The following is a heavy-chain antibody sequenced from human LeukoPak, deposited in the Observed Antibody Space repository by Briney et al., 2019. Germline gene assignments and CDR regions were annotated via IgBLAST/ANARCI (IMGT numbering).Heavy chain of an antibody. CDR3: ARYFEAAAGTDLFDY. V-gene: IGHV4-39*01. CDR2: IYYSGST. J-gene: IGHJ4*02. CDR1: GGSISSSSYY. Sequence: SETLSLTCTVSGGSISSSSYYWGWIRQPPGKGLEWIGNIYYSGSTYYNPSLKSRVTISVDTSKNQFSLKLSSVTAADTAAYYCARYFEAAAGTDLFDYWGQGTLVTVSS. D-gene: IGHD6-13*01.